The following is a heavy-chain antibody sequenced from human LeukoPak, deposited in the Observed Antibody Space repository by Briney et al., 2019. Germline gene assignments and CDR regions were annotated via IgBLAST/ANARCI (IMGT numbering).Heavy chain of an antibody. D-gene: IGHD1-26*01. J-gene: IGHJ4*02. V-gene: IGHV1-18*01. CDR1: GFTFTSYG. Sequence: ASVKVSCKASGFTFTSYGISWVRQAPGQGLEWVGWISANNGDTDYAQKFQARVTMTTDTSTSTAYMELRSLRSDDTAVYYCARESHVTREDSWGQGTLVTVSS. CDR2: ISANNGDT. CDR3: ARESHVTREDS.